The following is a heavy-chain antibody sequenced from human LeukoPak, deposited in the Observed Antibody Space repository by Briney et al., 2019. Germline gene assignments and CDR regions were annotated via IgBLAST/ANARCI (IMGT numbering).Heavy chain of an antibody. CDR2: IYPGDSDT. J-gene: IGHJ4*02. D-gene: IGHD1-7*01. CDR1: GYSFTSYW. V-gene: IGHV5-51*01. CDR3: ARRYNWNYDYFDY. Sequence: GESLKISCKGSGYSFTSYWIGWVRQMPGKGLEWMGIIYPGDSDTRYSPSFQGQVAISADKSISTAYLQWSSLKASDTAMYYCARRYNWNYDYFDYWGQGTLVTVSS.